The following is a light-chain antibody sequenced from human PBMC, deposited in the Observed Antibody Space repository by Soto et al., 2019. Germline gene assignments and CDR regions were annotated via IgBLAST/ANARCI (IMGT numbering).Light chain of an antibody. J-gene: IGKJ1*01. CDR3: QKYTSAPRT. CDR2: AAS. Sequence: DIQMTQSPSSLSASVGDRVTITCRASQGISNYLAWYQQKPGKVPKLLIYAASTLHSGVPSRFSGSGSGTDFALTISGLQSEDVATYYCQKYTSAPRTFGQGPKVEIK. CDR1: QGISNY. V-gene: IGKV1-27*01.